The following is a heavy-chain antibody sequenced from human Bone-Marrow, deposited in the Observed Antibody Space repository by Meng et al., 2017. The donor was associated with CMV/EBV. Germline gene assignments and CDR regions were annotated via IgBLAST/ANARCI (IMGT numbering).Heavy chain of an antibody. CDR2: IYYSGST. Sequence: SETLSLTCTVSGGSISSSSYYWGWIRQPPGKGLEWIGSIYYSGSTYYNPSLKSRVTISVDTSKNQFSLKLSSVTAADTAVYYCARVVLSITGTIFDYWGQGTRVTVSS. D-gene: IGHD1-20*01. V-gene: IGHV4-39*07. J-gene: IGHJ4*02. CDR3: ARVVLSITGTIFDY. CDR1: GGSISSSSYY.